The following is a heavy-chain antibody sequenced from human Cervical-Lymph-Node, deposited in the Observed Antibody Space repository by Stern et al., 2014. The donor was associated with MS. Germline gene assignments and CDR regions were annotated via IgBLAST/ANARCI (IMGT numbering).Heavy chain of an antibody. CDR2: IYPGDSDT. J-gene: IGHJ4*02. V-gene: IGHV5-51*03. D-gene: IGHD6-19*01. Sequence: EVQLLESGAEVKKPGESLKISCKGFGYSFTTYWIAWVRQMPGKGLEWMGIIYPGDSDTRYSPSFQGQVTFSADKSISTAYLQWTSLKASDTAVYYCARYGALAGTDYWGQGTLVTVSS. CDR1: GYSFTTYW. CDR3: ARYGALAGTDY.